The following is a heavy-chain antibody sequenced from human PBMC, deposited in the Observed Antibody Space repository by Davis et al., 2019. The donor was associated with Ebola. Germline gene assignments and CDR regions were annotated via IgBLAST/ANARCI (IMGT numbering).Heavy chain of an antibody. CDR3: ARDPGWLRSGAFDI. CDR1: GCSISSSSYY. CDR2: INHSGST. Sequence: SETLSLTCTVSGCSISSSSYYWGWIRQPPGKGLEWIGEINHSGSTNYNPSLKSRVIISVDKSKNQFSLKLSSVTAADTAVYYCARDPGWLRSGAFDIWGQGTMVTVSS. J-gene: IGHJ3*02. D-gene: IGHD5-12*01. V-gene: IGHV4-39*07.